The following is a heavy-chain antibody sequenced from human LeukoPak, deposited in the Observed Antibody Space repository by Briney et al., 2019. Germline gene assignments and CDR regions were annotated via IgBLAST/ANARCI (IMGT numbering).Heavy chain of an antibody. CDR1: GGSISGYY. Sequence: SETLSLTCTISGGSISGYYWSWIRQPPGKGLEWIGRIYTSGSTNYNPSLKSRVTISVDTSKNQFSLKLSSVTAADTAVYYCARGLTGYYLFDYWGQGTLVTVSS. V-gene: IGHV4-4*08. CDR3: ARGLTGYYLFDY. CDR2: IYTSGST. J-gene: IGHJ4*02. D-gene: IGHD3-9*01.